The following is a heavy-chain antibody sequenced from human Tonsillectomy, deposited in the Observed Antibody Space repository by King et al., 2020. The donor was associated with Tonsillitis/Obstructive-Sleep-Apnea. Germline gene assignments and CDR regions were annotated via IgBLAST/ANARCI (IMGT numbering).Heavy chain of an antibody. CDR2: SNPGDSES. Sequence: DVQLVESGAEVKKPGESLKISCKGSGYSFSNYWIGWVRQMPGKGLEWMGISNPGDSESRYSPSFQGQVTISADKSISTAYLPWSSLKASDTAMYYCARLADTAMGLFDYWGQGTLVTVSS. D-gene: IGHD5-18*01. J-gene: IGHJ4*02. CDR3: ARLADTAMGLFDY. CDR1: GYSFSNYW. V-gene: IGHV5-51*01.